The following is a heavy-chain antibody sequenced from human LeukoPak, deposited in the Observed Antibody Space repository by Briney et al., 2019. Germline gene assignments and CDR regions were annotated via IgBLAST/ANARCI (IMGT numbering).Heavy chain of an antibody. CDR2: IYYSGST. CDR3: ARHYYDSSGYPEYFQH. Sequence: SETLSLTCTVSGGSISSYYWSWIRQPPGKGLEWIGYIYYSGSTNYNPSLKSRVTISVDTFKNQFSLKLSSVTAADTAVYYCARHYYDSSGYPEYFQHWGQGTLVTVSS. V-gene: IGHV4-59*08. D-gene: IGHD3-22*01. CDR1: GGSISSYY. J-gene: IGHJ1*01.